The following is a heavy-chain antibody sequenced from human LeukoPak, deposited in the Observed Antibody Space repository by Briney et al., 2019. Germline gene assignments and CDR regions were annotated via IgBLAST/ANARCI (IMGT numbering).Heavy chain of an antibody. D-gene: IGHD1-26*01. CDR3: ARISRVGASGGFDY. Sequence: PGRSLRLSCAASGFSFSSYGMHWVRQAPGKGLEWVSVIYSGGSTYYADSVKGRFTISRDNSKNTLYLQMNSLRAEDTAVYYCARISRVGASGGFDYWGQGTLVTVSS. CDR1: GFSFSSYG. J-gene: IGHJ4*02. V-gene: IGHV3-53*01. CDR2: IYSGGST.